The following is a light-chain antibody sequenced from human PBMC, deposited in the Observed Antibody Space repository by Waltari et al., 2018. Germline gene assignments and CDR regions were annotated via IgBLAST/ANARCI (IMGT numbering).Light chain of an antibody. V-gene: IGLV2-11*01. CDR3: SSYAGNYVA. CDR2: DVT. J-gene: IGLJ2*01. CDR1: RSDVGGYNF. Sequence: QSALTQPRSVSGSPGQSVTISCIGTRSDVGGYNFVSWYQQHPGTAPKLIISDVTKRPAGVPDRFSGSKSGNTASLTISGLQAEDEADYYCSSYAGNYVAFGGGTKLTVL.